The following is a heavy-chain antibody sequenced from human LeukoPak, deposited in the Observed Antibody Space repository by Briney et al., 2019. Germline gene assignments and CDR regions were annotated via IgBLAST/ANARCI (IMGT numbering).Heavy chain of an antibody. CDR3: ARDLAHSSGWFLCGMDV. CDR2: ISSSSSYI. V-gene: IGHV3-21*01. J-gene: IGHJ6*02. Sequence: GGSLRLSCAASGFTFSSYSMNWVRQAPGKGLEWVSSISSSSSYIYYADSVKGRFTISRDNAKNSLYLRMNSLRAEDTAVYYCARDLAHSSGWFLCGMDVWGQGTTVTVSS. CDR1: GFTFSSYS. D-gene: IGHD6-19*01.